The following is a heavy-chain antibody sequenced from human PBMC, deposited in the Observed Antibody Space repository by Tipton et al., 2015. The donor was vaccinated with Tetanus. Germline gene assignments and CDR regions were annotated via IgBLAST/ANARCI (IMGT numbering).Heavy chain of an antibody. CDR2: ISSSGTNI. CDR3: ARDGFYYESRAYFDY. Sequence: SLRLSCAASGFTFSRYEMNFVRQAPGKGLEWVSYISSSGTNINYADSVKGRFIISRDNAKNSLYLQMNSLRAEDTAVYYCARDGFYYESRAYFDYGGQGNLVIVSS. CDR1: GFTFSRYE. J-gene: IGHJ4*02. D-gene: IGHD3-22*01. V-gene: IGHV3-48*03.